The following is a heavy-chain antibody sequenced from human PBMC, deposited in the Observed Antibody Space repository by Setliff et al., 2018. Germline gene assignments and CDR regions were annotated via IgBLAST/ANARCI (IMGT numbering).Heavy chain of an antibody. D-gene: IGHD6-13*01. J-gene: IGHJ4*02. CDR1: GGSISSYY. CDR3: ARAYSSSWYSSRYYFDY. Sequence: SETLSLTCTVSGGSISSYYWSWIRQPPEKGLEWIGYIYASGSTNYNPSLKSRVTLSVDTSKNQFSLKVSSVTAAETAVYYCARAYSSSWYSSRYYFDYWGQGTLVTVSS. CDR2: IYASGST. V-gene: IGHV4-4*08.